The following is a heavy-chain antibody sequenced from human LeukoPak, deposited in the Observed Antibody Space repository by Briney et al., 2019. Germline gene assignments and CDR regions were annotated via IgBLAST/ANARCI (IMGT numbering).Heavy chain of an antibody. D-gene: IGHD3-10*01. J-gene: IGHJ4*02. CDR1: GFTFSNAW. V-gene: IGHV3-15*01. Sequence: GGSLRLSCAASGFTFSNAWMSWVRQAPGKGLEWVGRIKSKTDGGTTDYAAPVKGRFTISRDDSKNTLYLQMNSLKTEDTAVYYCTTDGVRSLWFGELLQPSDRFDYWGQGALVTVSS. CDR3: TTDGVRSLWFGELLQPSDRFDY. CDR2: IKSKTDGGTT.